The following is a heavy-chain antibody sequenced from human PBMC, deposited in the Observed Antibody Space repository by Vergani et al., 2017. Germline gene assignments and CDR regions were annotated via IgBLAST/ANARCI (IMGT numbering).Heavy chain of an antibody. J-gene: IGHJ4*02. CDR2: ISAYSGET. CDR1: RYPFSRYG. V-gene: IGHV1-18*01. D-gene: IGHD1-1*01. CDR3: ARSALEEHPLDY. Sequence: QAQLVQSGAEVKKPGASVRVSCKASRYPFSRYGISWVRQAPGQGLEWMGWISAYSGETNYAQKLQGRVTMTTDTSTSTAYMELRSLRSDDTAVYYCARSALEEHPLDYWGQGTLVTVSS.